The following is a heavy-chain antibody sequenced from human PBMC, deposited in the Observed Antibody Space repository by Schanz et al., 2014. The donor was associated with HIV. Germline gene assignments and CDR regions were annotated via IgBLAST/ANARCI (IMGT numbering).Heavy chain of an antibody. CDR3: ARDSHLFCSSTSCWFDC. D-gene: IGHD2-2*01. CDR1: GFSFSVYS. Sequence: EVQLVESGGGLVKPGGSLRLSCAASGFSFSVYSMNWVRQAPGKGLEWVSSISSSSSFIYYADSVKGRFTIARDNTKNSPCLQMNSLRAEDTAVYYCARDSHLFCSSTSCWFDCWGQGTLVTVSS. J-gene: IGHJ4*02. V-gene: IGHV3-21*01. CDR2: ISSSSSFI.